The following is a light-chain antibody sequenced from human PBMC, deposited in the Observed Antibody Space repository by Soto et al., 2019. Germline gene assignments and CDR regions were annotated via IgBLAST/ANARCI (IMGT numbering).Light chain of an antibody. CDR1: SSDVGGYNY. CDR3: SSYTSSTTYV. CDR2: HVS. V-gene: IGLV2-14*01. J-gene: IGLJ1*01. Sequence: QSALTQPASVSGSPGQSITISCTGSSSDVGGYNYVSWYQQHPGKAPKLMIYHVSNRPSGISSRFSGSKSGNTASLTISGPQAEDEADYYCSSYTSSTTYVFGTGTKVTVL.